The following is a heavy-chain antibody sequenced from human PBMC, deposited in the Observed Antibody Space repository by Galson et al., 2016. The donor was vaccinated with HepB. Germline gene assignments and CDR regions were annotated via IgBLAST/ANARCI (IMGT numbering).Heavy chain of an antibody. V-gene: IGHV5-51*01. D-gene: IGHD6-25*01. J-gene: IGHJ6*02. CDR1: GYTFTRNW. Sequence: QSGAEVKKPGESLKISCKASGYTFTRNWIGWVRQMPGKGLEWMGIIDPSDSDTRYGPSFQGQVTMSADKSISTVYLQWRGLRASDTAIYFCARRSGSDLYYGMDVWGQGTTVTVSS. CDR3: ARRSGSDLYYGMDV. CDR2: IDPSDSDT.